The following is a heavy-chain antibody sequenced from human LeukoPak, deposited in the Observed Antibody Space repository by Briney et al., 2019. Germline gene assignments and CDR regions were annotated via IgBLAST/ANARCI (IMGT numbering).Heavy chain of an antibody. CDR1: DGSISSSSYY. J-gene: IGHJ4*02. CDR2: IYYSGST. D-gene: IGHD3-3*01. CDR3: ARSGYPGRLLDY. V-gene: IGHV4-39*07. Sequence: SETLSLTCTVSDGSISSSSYYWDWIRQPPGKGLEWIGSIYYSGSTYYNPSLKSRVTISVDTSKNQFSLKLSSVTAADTAVYYCARSGYPGRLLDYWGQGTLDTVSS.